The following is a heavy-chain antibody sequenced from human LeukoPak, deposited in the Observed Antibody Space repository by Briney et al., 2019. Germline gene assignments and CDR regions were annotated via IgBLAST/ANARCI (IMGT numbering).Heavy chain of an antibody. J-gene: IGHJ4*02. Sequence: GGSLRLSCAASGFIFSDYYMSWIRQAPGKGLEWVSYIRSSGSTIYYADSVKGRFTISRDNAKNSLYLQMNSLRAEDTAVYYRARETGSGWYYFDYWGQGTLVTVSS. V-gene: IGHV3-11*01. CDR2: IRSSGSTI. D-gene: IGHD6-19*01. CDR3: ARETGSGWYYFDY. CDR1: GFIFSDYY.